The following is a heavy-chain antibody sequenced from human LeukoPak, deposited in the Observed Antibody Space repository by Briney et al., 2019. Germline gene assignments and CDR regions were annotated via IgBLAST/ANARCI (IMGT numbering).Heavy chain of an antibody. V-gene: IGHV4-59*08. CDR2: IYYSGST. Sequence: SETLSLTCTVSGGSISSYYWNWIRQPPGKGLEWIGYIYYSGSTNHNSSLKSRVTISVDTSKNQFSLNLSSVTAADTAVYFCARHSNDVPERWLQLRGHWFDPWGQGTLVTVSS. CDR3: ARHSNDVPERWLQLRGHWFDP. J-gene: IGHJ5*02. D-gene: IGHD5-24*01. CDR1: GGSISSYY.